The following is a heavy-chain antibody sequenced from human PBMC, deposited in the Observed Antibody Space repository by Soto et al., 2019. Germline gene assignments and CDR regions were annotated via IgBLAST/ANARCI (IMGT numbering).Heavy chain of an antibody. CDR1: GFSLSTSDVG. D-gene: IGHD6-6*01. V-gene: IGHV2-5*02. J-gene: IGHJ4*02. Sequence: QITLKESGPTLVKPTQTLTLTCTSSGFSLSTSDVGVGWIRQPPGKALEWLAVIYWDDDKRYSPSLKSRFTITKDTSKNQVVLTMTNMDAVDTATYYCAHTRYSKSSFDYWGQGTLVTVSS. CDR2: IYWDDDK. CDR3: AHTRYSKSSFDY.